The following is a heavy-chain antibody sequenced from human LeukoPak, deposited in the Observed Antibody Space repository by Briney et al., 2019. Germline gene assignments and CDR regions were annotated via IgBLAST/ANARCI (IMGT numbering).Heavy chain of an antibody. Sequence: EASVKVSCKASGYTFTSYDINWVRQATGQGLEWMGWMNPNSGNTGYAQKFQGRVTITRNTSISTAYMELSSLRSEDTAVYYCAREGCSSTSCYMGDYWFDPWGQGTLVTVSS. CDR2: MNPNSGNT. CDR1: GYTFTSYD. V-gene: IGHV1-8*01. CDR3: AREGCSSTSCYMGDYWFDP. D-gene: IGHD2-2*02. J-gene: IGHJ5*02.